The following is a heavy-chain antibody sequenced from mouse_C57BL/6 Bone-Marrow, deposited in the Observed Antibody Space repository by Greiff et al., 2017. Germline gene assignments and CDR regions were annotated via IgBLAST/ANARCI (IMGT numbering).Heavy chain of an antibody. CDR1: GYTFTSYG. D-gene: IGHD6-5*01. CDR3: TTPLCNDEGY. Sequence: QVQLQQPGAELARPGASVKLSCKASGYTFTSYGISWVKQRTGQGLEWIGEIYPRSGNTYYNEKFKGKATLTADKSSSTAYLQLSSLTSEDTAVYYCTTPLCNDEGYWGQGTTLTVSS. J-gene: IGHJ2*01. CDR2: IYPRSGNT. V-gene: IGHV1-81*01.